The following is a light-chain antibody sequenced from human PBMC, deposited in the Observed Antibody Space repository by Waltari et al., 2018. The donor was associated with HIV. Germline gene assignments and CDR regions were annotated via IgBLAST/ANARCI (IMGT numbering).Light chain of an antibody. CDR2: DAS. Sequence: EIVLTQSPATLSLSPGERATLSCRASQSVSSSLAWYQQKPGQAPRLLIYDASNRATGIPARVSGSGSGTDFTLTISSLEPEDIAVYYCQRRSNPFTFGPGTKVDIK. J-gene: IGKJ3*01. V-gene: IGKV3-11*01. CDR3: QRRSNPFT. CDR1: QSVSSS.